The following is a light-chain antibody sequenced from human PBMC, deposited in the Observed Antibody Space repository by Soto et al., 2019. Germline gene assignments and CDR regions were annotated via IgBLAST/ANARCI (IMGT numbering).Light chain of an antibody. J-gene: IGKJ1*01. CDR1: QIVLYSSNNKNY. CDR2: WAS. V-gene: IGKV4-1*01. Sequence: DIVMTQSPDSLAVSLVERATINCKSSQIVLYSSNNKNYLAWYQQKPGQPPKLLIYWASTRESGVPDRFSGSGSGTDFPLTISSLQAEDVAVYYCQQYYSNPWTFANGSKVDI. CDR3: QQYYSNPWT.